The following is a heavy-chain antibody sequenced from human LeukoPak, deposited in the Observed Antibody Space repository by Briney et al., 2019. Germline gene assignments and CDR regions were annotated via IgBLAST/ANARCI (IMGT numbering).Heavy chain of an antibody. Sequence: GGSLRLSCAASAFTVSDNYMSWVRQAPGKGLEWVSVIYSGGSTYYTDSVKGRFTISRDNSKNTLYLQMNSLRAEDTAVYYCARVYSSSWYVYFDYWGQGTLVTVS. J-gene: IGHJ4*02. CDR3: ARVYSSSWYVYFDY. D-gene: IGHD6-13*01. V-gene: IGHV3-66*02. CDR2: IYSGGST. CDR1: AFTVSDNY.